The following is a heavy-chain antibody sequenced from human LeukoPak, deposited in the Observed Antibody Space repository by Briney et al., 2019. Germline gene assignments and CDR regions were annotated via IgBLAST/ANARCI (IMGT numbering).Heavy chain of an antibody. V-gene: IGHV1-69*05. CDR2: IIPIFGTA. D-gene: IGHD6-6*01. CDR1: GGTFSSYA. Sequence: VASVKVSCKASGGTFSSYAISWVRQAPGQGLEWMGGIIPIFGTANYAQKFQGRVTITTDESTSTAYMELSSLRSEDTAVYYCARDRGEIIAAHYYYYYMDVWGKGTTVTVSS. CDR3: ARDRGEIIAAHYYYYYMDV. J-gene: IGHJ6*03.